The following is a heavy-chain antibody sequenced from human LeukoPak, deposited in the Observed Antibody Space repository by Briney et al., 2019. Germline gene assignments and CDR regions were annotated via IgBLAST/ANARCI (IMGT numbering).Heavy chain of an antibody. D-gene: IGHD3-16*02. V-gene: IGHV3-21*01. J-gene: IGHJ4*02. CDR2: ISSSSSYI. Sequence: GGSLRLSCAASGFTFGTYAMGWVRQAPGKGLEWVSSISSSSSYIYYADSVKGRFTISRDNAKNSLYLQMNSLRAEDTAVYYCARDLRDVWGSYRYDFDYWGQGTLVTVSS. CDR1: GFTFGTYA. CDR3: ARDLRDVWGSYRYDFDY.